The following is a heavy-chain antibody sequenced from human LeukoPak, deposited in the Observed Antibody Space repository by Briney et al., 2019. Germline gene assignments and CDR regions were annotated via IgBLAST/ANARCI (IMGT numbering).Heavy chain of an antibody. CDR1: GFTFSIYS. D-gene: IGHD6-13*01. CDR3: AKDQAAAGTFDGMDV. J-gene: IGHJ6*02. CDR2: ISSKSNYI. Sequence: GGSLRLSCAASGFTFSIYSMNWVRQAPGKGLEWVSYISSKSNYIYYADSVKGRFTISRDNAKNSLYLQMNSLRAEDTALYYCAKDQAAAGTFDGMDVWGQGTTVTVSS. V-gene: IGHV3-21*04.